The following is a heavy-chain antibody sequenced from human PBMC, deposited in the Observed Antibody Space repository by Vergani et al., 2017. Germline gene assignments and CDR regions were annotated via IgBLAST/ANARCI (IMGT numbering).Heavy chain of an antibody. CDR3: ARRSGGYYSGGKVHPLRTAFDV. J-gene: IGHJ3*01. CDR1: GGSFSVDY. Sequence: QVQLQQWGAGLLEPSETLSLTCTVYGGSFSVDYWSWIRQPAGKGLEWLGHISASGNASHSPSLKTRVSMSVDTSKNQFSLTVTSVTAADTAIYFCARRSGGYYSGGKVHPLRTAFDVWGHGTVVTVSS. V-gene: IGHV4-59*10. CDR2: ISASGNA. D-gene: IGHD2-15*01.